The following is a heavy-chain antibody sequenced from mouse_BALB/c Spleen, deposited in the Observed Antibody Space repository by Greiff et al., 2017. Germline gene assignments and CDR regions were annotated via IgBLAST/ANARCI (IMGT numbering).Heavy chain of an antibody. CDR1: GYSITSDYA. CDR3: ARDYGYGFDY. CDR2: ISYSGST. V-gene: IGHV3-2*02. D-gene: IGHD1-2*01. Sequence: EVKLQESGPGLVKPSQSLSLTCTVTGYSITSDYAWNWIRQFPGNKLEWMGYISYSGSTSYNPSLKSRISITRDTSKNQFFLQLNSVTTEDTATYYCARDYGYGFDYWGQGTTLTVSS. J-gene: IGHJ2*01.